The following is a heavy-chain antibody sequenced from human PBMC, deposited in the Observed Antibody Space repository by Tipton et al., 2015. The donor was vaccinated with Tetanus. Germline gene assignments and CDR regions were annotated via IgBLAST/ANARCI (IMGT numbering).Heavy chain of an antibody. V-gene: IGHV4-31*03. J-gene: IGHJ4*02. CDR1: GASINAGGYL. CDR3: ARGLPREPFYLDY. Sequence: TLSLTCTVSGASINAGGYLWTWVRQRPGKGLEWIGNIYYTALTSYTPALSSRVTISVDSSKKHFSLNLTSVTAADTAVYFCARGLPREPFYLDYWGQGKQVTVSS. D-gene: IGHD1-26*01. CDR2: IYYTALT.